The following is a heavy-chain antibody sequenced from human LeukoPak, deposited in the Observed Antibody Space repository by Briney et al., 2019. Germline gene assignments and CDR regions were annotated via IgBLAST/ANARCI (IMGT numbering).Heavy chain of an antibody. CDR1: GYTFTSYD. CDR2: MNPNSGNT. D-gene: IGHD1-26*01. CDR3: ARVVGAAEFDY. V-gene: IGHV1-8*03. Sequence: ASVKVSCKASGYTFTSYDINRVRQATGQGLEWMGWMNPNSGNTGYAQKFQGRVTITRNTSISTVYMELSSLRSEDTAVYYCARVVGAAEFDYWGQGTLVTVSS. J-gene: IGHJ4*02.